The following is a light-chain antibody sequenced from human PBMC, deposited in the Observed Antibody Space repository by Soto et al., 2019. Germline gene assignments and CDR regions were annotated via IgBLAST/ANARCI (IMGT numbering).Light chain of an antibody. CDR1: QSVSSSY. J-gene: IGKJ3*01. V-gene: IGKV3-20*01. Sequence: EIVLTQSPGTLSLSPGERATLSCRASQSVSSSYLAWYQQKPGQAPRLLIYGASSRATGIPDRFSGSGSGTDFTLTISRLEPEDVALYYCQQYGSRFTFGPGTKVDIK. CDR2: GAS. CDR3: QQYGSRFT.